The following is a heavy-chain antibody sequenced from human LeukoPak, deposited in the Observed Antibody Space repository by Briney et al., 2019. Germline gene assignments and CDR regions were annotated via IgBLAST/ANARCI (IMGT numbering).Heavy chain of an antibody. J-gene: IGHJ5*02. CDR2: ISGSGGST. CDR1: GFTFSSYA. CDR3: AKAAPVVVMVAATSWFDP. Sequence: GGSLRLSCAASGFTFSSYAMSWVRQALGKGLEWVSAISGSGGSTYYADSVKGRFTISRDNSKNTLYLQMNSLRAEDTAVYYCAKAAPVVVMVAATSWFDPWGQGTLVTVSS. V-gene: IGHV3-23*01. D-gene: IGHD2-15*01.